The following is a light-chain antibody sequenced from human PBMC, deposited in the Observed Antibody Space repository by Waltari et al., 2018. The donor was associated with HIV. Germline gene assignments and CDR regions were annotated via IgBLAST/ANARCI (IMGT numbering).Light chain of an antibody. CDR3: QQLSNYPFT. J-gene: IGKJ2*01. CDR1: QGIGTS. V-gene: IGKV1-9*01. Sequence: DIQLTQSPSFLSASIGDRVTITCRASQGIGTSLAWYQQEPGTAPNLLIYAASSLQRGVPSRFSGSGSGTEFTLTINNLQPEDFATYYCQQLSNYPFTFGQGTKVEIK. CDR2: AAS.